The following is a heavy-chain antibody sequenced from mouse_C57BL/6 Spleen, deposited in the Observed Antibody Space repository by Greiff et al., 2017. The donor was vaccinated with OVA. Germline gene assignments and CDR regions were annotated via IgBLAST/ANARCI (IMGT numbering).Heavy chain of an antibody. Sequence: VQLQQPGTELVKPGASVKLSCKASGYTFTSYWMHWVKQRPGQGLEWIGNINPSNGGTNYNEKFKRKATLTVDKSSSTAYMQLSSLTSEDSAVYYCAREEGNYYGSRKYFDVWGTGTTVTVSS. V-gene: IGHV1-53*01. CDR3: AREEGNYYGSRKYFDV. CDR1: GYTFTSYW. CDR2: INPSNGGT. J-gene: IGHJ1*03. D-gene: IGHD1-1*01.